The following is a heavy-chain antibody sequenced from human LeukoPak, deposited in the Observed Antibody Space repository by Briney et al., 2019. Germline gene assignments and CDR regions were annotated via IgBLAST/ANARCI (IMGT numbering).Heavy chain of an antibody. D-gene: IGHD3-3*01. J-gene: IGHJ6*03. V-gene: IGHV3-48*03. Sequence: GGSLRLSCAASGFTFSSYEMNWVRQAPGKGLEWVSYISSSGSTIYYADFVKGRFIISRDNSKNTLYLQMNSRRAEDTAVYYCAKDLRSGYFYYMDVWGKGTTVTVSS. CDR2: ISSSGSTI. CDR3: AKDLRSGYFYYMDV. CDR1: GFTFSSYE.